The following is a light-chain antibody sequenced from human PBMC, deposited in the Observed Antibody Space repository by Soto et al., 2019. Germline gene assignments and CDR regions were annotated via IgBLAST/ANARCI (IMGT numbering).Light chain of an antibody. CDR3: QQYNSYSLT. J-gene: IGKJ4*01. CDR1: QPISDY. Sequence: IQMTQSPSSLSAFVGDRVTITCRTSQPISDYLNWYQQKPGKAPKLLIYDASSLESGVPSRVSGSGSGTEFTLTISSLQPDDVATYYCQQYNSYSLTFGGGTKVDI. V-gene: IGKV1-5*01. CDR2: DAS.